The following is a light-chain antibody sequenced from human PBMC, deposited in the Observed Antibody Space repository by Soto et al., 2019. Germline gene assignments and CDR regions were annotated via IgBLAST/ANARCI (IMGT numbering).Light chain of an antibody. CDR3: QQYGSSIQT. V-gene: IGKV3-20*01. CDR1: QSVGSNY. J-gene: IGKJ1*01. Sequence: EIVLTQFPGTLSLSPGERATLSCRASQSVGSNYLAWYQQRPGQPPNLLIFGASHRAPDIPDRFSGSGSGTDFTLTISRPEPKDFAVYYCQQYGSSIQTFGQGTKVEIK. CDR2: GAS.